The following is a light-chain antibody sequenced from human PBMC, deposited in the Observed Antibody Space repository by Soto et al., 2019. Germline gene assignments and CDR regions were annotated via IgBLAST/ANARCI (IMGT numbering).Light chain of an antibody. CDR3: QQYDNLPPWT. J-gene: IGKJ1*01. V-gene: IGKV3-15*01. CDR2: GAS. Sequence: EIVMTQSPATLSVSPVERATLSCKASQSVGTYLTWYQQKPGQAPRLLIYGASTRAAGVPARFSGGGSGTEFTLTISSLQSEDFAIYHCQQYDNLPPWTFGQGTQVEIK. CDR1: QSVGTY.